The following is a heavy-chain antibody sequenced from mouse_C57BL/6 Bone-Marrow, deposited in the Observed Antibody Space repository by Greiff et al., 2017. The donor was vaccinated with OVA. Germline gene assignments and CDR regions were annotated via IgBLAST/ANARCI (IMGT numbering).Heavy chain of an antibody. CDR3: ARTIWLRRAWFAY. V-gene: IGHV5-17*01. J-gene: IGHJ3*01. CDR1: GFTFSDYG. Sequence: EVKLMESEGGLVKPGGSLKLSCAASGFTFSDYGMHWVRQAPEKGLEWVAYISSGSSTIYYADTVKGRFTISRDNAKNTLFLQMTRLRSEDTAMYYCARTIWLRRAWFAYWGQGTLVTVSA. CDR2: ISSGSSTI. D-gene: IGHD2-2*01.